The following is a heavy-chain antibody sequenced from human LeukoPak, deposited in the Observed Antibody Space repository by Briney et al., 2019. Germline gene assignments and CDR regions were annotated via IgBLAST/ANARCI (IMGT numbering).Heavy chain of an antibody. CDR3: ARLPYGSADAFDI. J-gene: IGHJ3*02. CDR1: GFTFSNAW. D-gene: IGHD3-10*01. V-gene: IGHV4-59*08. Sequence: PGGSLRLSCASSGFTFSNAWMSWVRQAPGKGLEWVGYIYYSGSTNYNPSLKSRVTISVDTSKNQFSPKLSSVTAADTAVYYCARLPYGSADAFDIWGQGTMVTVSS. CDR2: IYYSGST.